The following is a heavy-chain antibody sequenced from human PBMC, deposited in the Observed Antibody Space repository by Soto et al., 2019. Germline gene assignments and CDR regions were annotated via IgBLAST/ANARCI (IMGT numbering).Heavy chain of an antibody. J-gene: IGHJ4*02. CDR1: GFTFSSYG. CDR2: ISYDGSNK. Sequence: QVQLVESGGGVVQPGRSLRLSCAASGFTFSSYGMHWVRQAPGKGLEWVAVISYDGSNKYYADSVKGRFTISRDNSKNTLYLQMNSLRAEDTAVYCCAKGAVAGTVGYFDYWGQGTLVTVSS. V-gene: IGHV3-30*18. D-gene: IGHD6-19*01. CDR3: AKGAVAGTVGYFDY.